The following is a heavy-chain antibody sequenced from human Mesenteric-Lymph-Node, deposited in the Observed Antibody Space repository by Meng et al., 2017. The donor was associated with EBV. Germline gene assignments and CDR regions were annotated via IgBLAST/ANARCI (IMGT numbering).Heavy chain of an antibody. CDR1: GYTFTSYA. J-gene: IGHJ4*02. D-gene: IGHD6-19*01. Sequence: QVQLVQSGAEVKMPXXSVKVXCKASGYTFTSYAMHWVRQAPGQRLEWMGWINAGNGNTKYSQKFQGRVTITRDTSASTAYMELSSLRSEDTAVYYCARDLLGIAVAGLDYWGQGTLVTVSS. V-gene: IGHV1-3*01. CDR2: INAGNGNT. CDR3: ARDLLGIAVAGLDY.